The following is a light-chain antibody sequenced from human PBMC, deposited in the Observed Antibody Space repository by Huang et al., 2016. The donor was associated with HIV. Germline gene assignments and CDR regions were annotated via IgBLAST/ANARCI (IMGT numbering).Light chain of an antibody. V-gene: IGKV2D-29*01. CDR3: MHSTQHPYT. J-gene: IGKJ2*01. CDR2: EVC. CDR1: QSPLHSEGKTY. Sequence: DIVMTQTPLSLSVTPGQPASISCKTSQSPLHSEGKTYVYWYLQKPGQPPQLLIYEVCNRCSGVPDRFSGSGSGTDFTVKISRVEAEDVGVYYCMHSTQHPYTFGQGTKLEIK.